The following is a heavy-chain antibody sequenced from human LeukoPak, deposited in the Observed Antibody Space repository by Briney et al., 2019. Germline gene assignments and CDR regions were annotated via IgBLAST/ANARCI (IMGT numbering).Heavy chain of an antibody. J-gene: IGHJ4*02. CDR3: ASWGAYYYDSSGYYYFDY. CDR1: GYTFTGYY. D-gene: IGHD3-22*01. Sequence: ASVKVSCKASGYTFTGYYTHWVRQAPGQGLEWMGWINPNSGGTNYAQKFQGRVTMTRDTSISTAYMELSRLRSDDTAVYYCASWGAYYYDSSGYYYFDYWGQGTLVTVSS. CDR2: INPNSGGT. V-gene: IGHV1-2*02.